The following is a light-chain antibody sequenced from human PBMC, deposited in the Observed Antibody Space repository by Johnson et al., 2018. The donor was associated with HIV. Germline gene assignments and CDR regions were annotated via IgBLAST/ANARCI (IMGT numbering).Light chain of an antibody. V-gene: IGLV1-51*02. Sequence: QSVLTQPPSVSAAPGQKVTISCSGSSSNIGNNYVSWYQQLPGTAPKLLIYENHKRPSGIPDRFSGSKSGTSATLGITGLQTGDEADYYCGTWDTSLSAGGVVVSGT. J-gene: IGLJ1*01. CDR3: GTWDTSLSAGGV. CDR1: SSNIGNNY. CDR2: ENH.